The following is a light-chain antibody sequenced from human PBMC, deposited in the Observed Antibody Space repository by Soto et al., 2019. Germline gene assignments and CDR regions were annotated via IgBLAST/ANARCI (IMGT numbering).Light chain of an antibody. V-gene: IGKV3-11*01. CDR1: QSVNTY. J-gene: IGKJ4*01. Sequence: VLTQSPATLSLSPGERATLSCRASQSVNTYLAWYQQRPGQAPRLLLYDASNRAAGSPASFSGSGPGTEFTLTISSVEHDDVAVYYCQQRQNWPPLTFGGGPVVEIK. CDR3: QQRQNWPPLT. CDR2: DAS.